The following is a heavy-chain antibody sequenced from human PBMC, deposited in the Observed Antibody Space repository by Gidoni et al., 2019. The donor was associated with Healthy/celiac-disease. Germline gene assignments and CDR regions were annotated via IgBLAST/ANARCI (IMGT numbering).Heavy chain of an antibody. V-gene: IGHV3-48*01. CDR2: ISSSSSTI. J-gene: IGHJ4*02. CDR1: GFTFSSYS. Sequence: EVQLVESGGGLVQPGGSLRLSCAASGFTFSSYSMNWVRQAPGKGLEWVSYISSSSSTIYYADSVKGRFTISRDNAKNSLYLQMNSLRAEDTAVYYCARDLLVGADRSRRHDEDYWGQGTLVTVSS. CDR3: ARDLLVGADRSRRHDEDY. D-gene: IGHD1-26*01.